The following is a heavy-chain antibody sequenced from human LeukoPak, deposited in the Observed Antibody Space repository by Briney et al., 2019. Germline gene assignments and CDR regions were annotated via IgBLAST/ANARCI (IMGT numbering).Heavy chain of an antibody. CDR3: ARGGTGAFDY. CDR1: GSPFTSGFTFSDYY. J-gene: IGHJ4*02. Sequence: GGSLRLSCAASGSPFTSGFTFSDYYMSWIRQAPGKGLEWVSYISSTSTYTNYADSVKGRFTISRDNANNSVYLQMNSLRADDTAIYYCARGGTGAFDYWGQGTLVTVSS. D-gene: IGHD2-8*02. CDR2: ISSTSTYT. V-gene: IGHV3-11*06.